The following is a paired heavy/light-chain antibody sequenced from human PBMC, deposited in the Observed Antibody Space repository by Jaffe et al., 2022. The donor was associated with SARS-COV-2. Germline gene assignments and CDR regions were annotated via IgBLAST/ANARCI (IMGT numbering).Light chain of an antibody. V-gene: IGLV3-21*04. Sequence: SYVLTQPPSVSVAPGKTARITCGGNNIGSKSVHWYQQKPGQAPVLVIYYDSDRPSGIPERFSGSNSGNTATLTISRVEAGDEADYYCQVWDSSSDHPNWVFGGGTKLTVL. J-gene: IGLJ3*02. CDR3: QVWDSSSDHPNWV. CDR1: NIGSKS. CDR2: YDS.
Heavy chain of an antibody. V-gene: IGHV1-69*01. CDR3: ARVYSSGWTSKYDDAFDI. CDR2: IIPIFGTA. Sequence: QVQLVQSGAEVKKPGSSVKVSCKASGGTFSSYAISWVRQAPGQGLEWMGGIIPIFGTANYAQKFQGRVTITADESTSTAYMELSSLRSEDTAVYYCARVYSSGWTSKYDDAFDIWGQGTMVTVSS. CDR1: GGTFSSYA. D-gene: IGHD6-19*01. J-gene: IGHJ3*02.